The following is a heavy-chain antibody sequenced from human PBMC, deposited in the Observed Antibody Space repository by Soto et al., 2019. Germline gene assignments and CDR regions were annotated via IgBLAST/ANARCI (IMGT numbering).Heavy chain of an antibody. D-gene: IGHD6-19*01. Sequence: QVQLVQSGAEVKKPGASVKVSCKASGYTFHSYGISWVRQAPGQGLEWMGTISGYNGNTNYAQKLQGRVTMTTDTSTSTAYMELRSLRSDDPALYYCAREISSGWANWFAPWGQGTLVTVSS. CDR1: GYTFHSYG. CDR3: AREISSGWANWFAP. J-gene: IGHJ5*02. CDR2: ISGYNGNT. V-gene: IGHV1-18*04.